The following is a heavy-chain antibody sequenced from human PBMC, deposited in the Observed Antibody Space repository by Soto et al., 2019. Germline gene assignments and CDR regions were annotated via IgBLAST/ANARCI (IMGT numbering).Heavy chain of an antibody. CDR3: AKDRYGDYGGIDY. V-gene: IGHV3-53*01. CDR2: TYSGGST. J-gene: IGHJ4*02. CDR1: GFTVSRNY. D-gene: IGHD4-17*01. Sequence: GGSLRLSCAASGFTVSRNYMSWVRQAPGKGLEWVSVTYSGGSTYYADSVKGRFTISRDTSKNTLFLQMNSLRAEDTAVYYCAKDRYGDYGGIDYWGQGTMVTVSS.